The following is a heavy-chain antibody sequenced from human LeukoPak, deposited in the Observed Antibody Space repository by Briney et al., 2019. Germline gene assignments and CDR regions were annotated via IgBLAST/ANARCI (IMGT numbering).Heavy chain of an antibody. Sequence: ASVKVSCKASGATFSSYAISWVRQAPGQGLEWMGGIIPIFGTANYAQKFQGRVTITADKPTSTDYMELSSLRSDDTAVYYCARNGDYKPFDYWGQGTLVTVSS. D-gene: IGHD4-17*01. CDR1: GATFSSYA. CDR2: IIPIFGTA. J-gene: IGHJ4*02. V-gene: IGHV1-69*06. CDR3: ARNGDYKPFDY.